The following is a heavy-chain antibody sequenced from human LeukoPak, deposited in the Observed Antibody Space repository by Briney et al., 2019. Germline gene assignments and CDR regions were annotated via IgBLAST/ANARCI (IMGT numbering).Heavy chain of an antibody. V-gene: IGHV1-69*05. CDR2: IIPIFGTA. CDR3: ATVPLITIFGVVTPDY. CDR1: GGTSSSYA. D-gene: IGHD3-3*01. J-gene: IGHJ4*02. Sequence: SVKVSCKASGGTSSSYAISWVRQAPGQGLEWMGGIIPIFGTANYAQKFQGRVTITTDESTSTAYMELSSLRSEDTAVYYCATVPLITIFGVVTPDYWGQGTLVTVSS.